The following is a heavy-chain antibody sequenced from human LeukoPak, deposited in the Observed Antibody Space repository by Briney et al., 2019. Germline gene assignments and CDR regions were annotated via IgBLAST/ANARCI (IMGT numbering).Heavy chain of an antibody. J-gene: IGHJ6*03. CDR3: ASWGGVAVDYYMGV. Sequence: GGSLRLSCAASGFTFNGSPMHWVRQASGKGLEWVGRIRSKDNGYATAYAASVKGRFTISRDDSKNTAYLQMNSLKSEDTAVYYCASWGGVAVDYYMGVWGKGTTVTVSS. V-gene: IGHV3-73*01. CDR1: GFTFNGSP. CDR2: IRSKDNGYAT. D-gene: IGHD6-19*01.